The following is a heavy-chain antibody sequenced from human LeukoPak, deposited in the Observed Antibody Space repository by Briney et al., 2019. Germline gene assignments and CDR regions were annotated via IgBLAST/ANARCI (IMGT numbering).Heavy chain of an antibody. V-gene: IGHV4-34*01. J-gene: IGHJ6*02. D-gene: IGHD6-19*01. Sequence: PSETLSLTCAVYGGAFSGYYWSWIRQPPGKGLEWIGEINHSGSTNYNPSLKSRVTTSVDTSRNQFSLKPSSVTAADTAVYYCATSNSGSYYYGMDVWGQGTLVTVSS. CDR1: GGAFSGYY. CDR2: INHSGST. CDR3: ATSNSGSYYYGMDV.